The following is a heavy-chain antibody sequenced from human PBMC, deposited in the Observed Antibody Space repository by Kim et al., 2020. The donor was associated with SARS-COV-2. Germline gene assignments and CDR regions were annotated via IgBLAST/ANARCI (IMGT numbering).Heavy chain of an antibody. Sequence: SETLSLTCAVYGGSFSGYYWSWIRQPPGKGLEWIGEINHSGSTNYNPSLKSRVTISVDTSKNQFSLKLSSVTAADTAVYYCARGYDSSGYYLYCYFDHWG. CDR3: ARGYDSSGYYLYCYFDH. CDR1: GGSFSGYY. J-gene: IGHJ2*01. V-gene: IGHV4-34*01. CDR2: INHSGST. D-gene: IGHD3-22*01.